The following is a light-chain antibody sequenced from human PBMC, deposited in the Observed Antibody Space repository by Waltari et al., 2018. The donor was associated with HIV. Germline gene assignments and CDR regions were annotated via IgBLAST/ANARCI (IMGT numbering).Light chain of an antibody. J-gene: IGKJ4*01. CDR3: QQYYSVPLT. V-gene: IGKV4-1*01. Sequence: DIAMTQSPDSLAVSLGERATIDCKSSQSVLYNSNNKNYLAWYQHKPGQSPNLLIYWASTRESGVPDRFSGSGSGTDFTLTISSLQAEDVAVYYCQQYYSVPLTFGGGTKVEIK. CDR1: QSVLYNSNNKNY. CDR2: WAS.